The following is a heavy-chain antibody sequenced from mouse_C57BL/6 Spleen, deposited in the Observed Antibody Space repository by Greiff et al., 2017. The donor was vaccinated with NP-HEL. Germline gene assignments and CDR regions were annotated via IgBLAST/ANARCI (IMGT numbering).Heavy chain of an antibody. Sequence: VQLKQSGPELVKPGASVKISCKASGYTFTDYYMNWVKQSHGKSLEWIGDINPNNGGTSYNQKFKGKATLTVDKSSSTAYMELRSLTSEDSAVYYCARGAIHYYYGSSFSYWGQGTLVTVSA. D-gene: IGHD1-1*01. CDR2: INPNNGGT. CDR1: GYTFTDYY. V-gene: IGHV1-26*01. J-gene: IGHJ3*01. CDR3: ARGAIHYYYGSSFSY.